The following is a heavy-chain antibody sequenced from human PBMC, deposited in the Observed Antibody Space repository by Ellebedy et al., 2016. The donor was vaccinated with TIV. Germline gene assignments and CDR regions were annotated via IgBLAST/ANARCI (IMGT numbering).Heavy chain of an antibody. Sequence: GESLKISXAASGFTFSSYWMHWVRQAPGKGLVWVSRINSDGSSTSYADSVKGRFTISRDNAKNTLYLHMNSLRAEDTAVYYCARRGVAVAGPKALYYMDVWGKGTTVTVSS. J-gene: IGHJ6*03. CDR2: INSDGSST. D-gene: IGHD6-19*01. CDR3: ARRGVAVAGPKALYYMDV. CDR1: GFTFSSYW. V-gene: IGHV3-74*01.